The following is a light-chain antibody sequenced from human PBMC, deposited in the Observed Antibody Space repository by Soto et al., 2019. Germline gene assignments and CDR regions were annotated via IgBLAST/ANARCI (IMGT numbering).Light chain of an antibody. CDR2: EVN. V-gene: IGLV2-18*02. J-gene: IGLJ1*01. CDR1: SSDIGSYNR. Sequence: QSVLTQPASVSGSPGQSITISCTGTSSDIGSYNRVSWYQQPPGTAPKLIIYEVNNRPSGVPDRFSWSKSGNTASLTIAGLQDEDEDDYYCNSFTTRSTYVFGTGTKVTVL. CDR3: NSFTTRSTYV.